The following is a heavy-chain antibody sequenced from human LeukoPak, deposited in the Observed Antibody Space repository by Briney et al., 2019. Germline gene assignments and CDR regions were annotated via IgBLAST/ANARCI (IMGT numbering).Heavy chain of an antibody. CDR1: GGSISSYY. Sequence: PSETLSLTCTVSGGSISSYYWSWIRQPPGKGLEWIGYIYYSGSTNYNPSLKSRVTISVDTSKNQFSLKLSSVTAADTAVYYCARVRSGSYGVGYYYYYGMDVWGQGTTVTVSS. D-gene: IGHD1-26*01. CDR2: IYYSGST. J-gene: IGHJ6*02. CDR3: ARVRSGSYGVGYYYYYGMDV. V-gene: IGHV4-59*01.